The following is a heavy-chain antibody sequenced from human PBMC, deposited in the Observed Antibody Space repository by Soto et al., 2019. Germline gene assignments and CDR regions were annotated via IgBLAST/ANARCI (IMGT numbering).Heavy chain of an antibody. CDR3: ADHRDLHSFPTRRSSDL. J-gene: IGHJ2*01. CDR2: INHSGDT. D-gene: IGHD1-1*01. V-gene: IGHV4-34*01. Sequence: EWIGEINHSGDTYYNPSLESRVTISVDTSKNQFSLKLSSVTAADTFFYYCADHRDLHSFPTRRSSDL.